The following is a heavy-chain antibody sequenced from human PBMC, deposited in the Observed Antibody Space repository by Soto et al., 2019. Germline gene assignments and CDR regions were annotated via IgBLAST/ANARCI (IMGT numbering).Heavy chain of an antibody. V-gene: IGHV3-23*01. CDR3: ARSPRITMVRGVSYYFDY. J-gene: IGHJ4*02. D-gene: IGHD3-10*01. Sequence: EVQLLESGGGLVQPGGSLRLCCAASGFTFSSYAMSWVRQAPGKGLEWVSAISGSGGSTYYADSVKGRFTISRDNSKNTLYLQMNSLRAEDTAVYYCARSPRITMVRGVSYYFDYWGQGTLVTVSS. CDR2: ISGSGGST. CDR1: GFTFSSYA.